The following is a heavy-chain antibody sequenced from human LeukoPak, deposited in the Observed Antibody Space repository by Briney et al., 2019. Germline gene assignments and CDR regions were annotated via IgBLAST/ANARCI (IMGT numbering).Heavy chain of an antibody. CDR1: GYSFTSYW. CDR2: IYPGDSDT. D-gene: IGHD5-18*01. J-gene: IGHJ4*02. Sequence: GESLKISCKGSGYSFTSYWIGWVRPMPAQGLEWMGIIYPGDSDTRYSPSFQGQVTISADKSISTAYLQWSSLKASDTAMYYCARQNSYGYFDYWGQGTLVTVSS. V-gene: IGHV5-51*01. CDR3: ARQNSYGYFDY.